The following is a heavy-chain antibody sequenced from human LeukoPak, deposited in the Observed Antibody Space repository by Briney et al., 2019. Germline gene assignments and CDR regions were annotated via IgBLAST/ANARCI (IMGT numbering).Heavy chain of an antibody. CDR2: IYYSGST. J-gene: IGHJ5*02. CDR3: ARDSETRYSGRKFDP. Sequence: SETLSLACTVSGGSISSSSYYWGWIRQPPGKGLEWIGSIYYSGSTYYNPSLKSRVTISVDTSKNQFSLKLSSVTAADTAVYYCARDSETRYSGRKFDPWGQGTLVTVSS. V-gene: IGHV4-39*07. CDR1: GGSISSSSYY. D-gene: IGHD4-11*01.